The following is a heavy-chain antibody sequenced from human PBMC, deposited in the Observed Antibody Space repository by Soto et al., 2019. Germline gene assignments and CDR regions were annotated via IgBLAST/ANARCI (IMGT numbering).Heavy chain of an antibody. CDR3: ARVPKRDYYGSGSYRRGMDV. D-gene: IGHD3-10*01. CDR2: IWYDGSNK. Sequence: GGPLRLCSGASGFTCSSYGMHWVRKAPGKGSEWVAVIWYDGSNKYYADSVKGRFTISRDNSKNTLYLQMNSLRAEDTAVYYCARVPKRDYYGSGSYRRGMDVWGQGTTVTVSS. V-gene: IGHV3-33*01. J-gene: IGHJ6*02. CDR1: GFTCSSYG.